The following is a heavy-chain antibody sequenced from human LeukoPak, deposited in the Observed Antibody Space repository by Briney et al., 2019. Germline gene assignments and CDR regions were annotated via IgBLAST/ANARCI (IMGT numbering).Heavy chain of an antibody. J-gene: IGHJ4*02. V-gene: IGHV4-4*02. D-gene: IGHD1-26*01. CDR2: IYHTGST. CDR3: VKTSGSYSLDY. CDR1: GGSITSSNW. Sequence: PSETLPLTCAVSGGSITSSNWWSWVRQPPGKGLEWIGEIYHTGSTNYNPSLKSRVTISVDKSKNQFSLKLTSVTAADTAVYYCVKTSGSYSLDYRGQGTLVTVSS.